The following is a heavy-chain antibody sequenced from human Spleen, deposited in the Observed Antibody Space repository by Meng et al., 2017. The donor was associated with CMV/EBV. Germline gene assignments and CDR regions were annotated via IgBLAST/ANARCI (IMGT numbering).Heavy chain of an antibody. Sequence: GESLKISCAASGFTFSSYAMHWVRQAPGKGLEWVAVISYDGSNKYYADSVKGRFTISRDNSKNTLYLQMNSLRAEDTAVYYCARDPYDFWSGYYYYGMDVWGQGTTVTVPS. V-gene: IGHV3-30*04. CDR1: GFTFSSYA. CDR2: ISYDGSNK. CDR3: ARDPYDFWSGYYYYGMDV. D-gene: IGHD3-3*01. J-gene: IGHJ6*02.